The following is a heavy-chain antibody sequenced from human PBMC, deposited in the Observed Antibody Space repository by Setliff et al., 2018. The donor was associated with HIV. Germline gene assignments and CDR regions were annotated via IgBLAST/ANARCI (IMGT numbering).Heavy chain of an antibody. CDR1: GFTFNSYS. Sequence: GSLRLSCAASGFTFNSYSMNWVRQAPGKGLEWVASISSSNSYQHYADSVKGRFTTSRDNAKNSLYLQMNSMRVDDTDVYYCARDEDGYNHFDFWGQGTLVTVSS. V-gene: IGHV3-21*01. J-gene: IGHJ4*02. CDR3: ARDEDGYNHFDF. D-gene: IGHD5-12*01. CDR2: ISSSNSYQ.